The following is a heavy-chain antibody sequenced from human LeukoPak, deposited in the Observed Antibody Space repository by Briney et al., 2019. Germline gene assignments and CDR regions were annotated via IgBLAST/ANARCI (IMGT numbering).Heavy chain of an antibody. J-gene: IGHJ4*02. V-gene: IGHV3-7*01. CDR3: ARVTSGLDY. CDR2: INQDGSEK. Sequence: PGGSLRLSFAASGFTFSSHWMSWVRQAPGKGLEWVANINQDGSEKYYVDSVKGRFTLSRDNAKNSLSLQMNSLRAEDTAVYYCARVTSGLDYWGQGTLVTVSS. CDR1: GFTFSSHW.